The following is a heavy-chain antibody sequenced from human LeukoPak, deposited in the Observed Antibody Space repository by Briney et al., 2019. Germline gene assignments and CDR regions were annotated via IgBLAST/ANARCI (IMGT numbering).Heavy chain of an antibody. J-gene: IGHJ4*02. CDR2: VGGRSSGT. CDR3: ATHMTTVTTPFDY. D-gene: IGHD4-17*01. Sequence: GGSLRLSCAASGFTFDDYAIHWVRQAPRKGLEWVSTVGGRSSGTYYADSVKGRFTISRDNSENTFYLQMNSLRVEDTAVYYCATHMTTVTTPFDYWGQGTLVTVSS. V-gene: IGHV3-23*01. CDR1: GFTFDDYA.